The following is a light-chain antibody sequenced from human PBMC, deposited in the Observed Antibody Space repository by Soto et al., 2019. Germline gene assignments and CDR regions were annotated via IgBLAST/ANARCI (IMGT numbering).Light chain of an antibody. CDR1: SSDVGGYNY. CDR3: CSYAGSHFL. CDR2: DVS. V-gene: IGLV2-11*01. J-gene: IGLJ2*01. Sequence: QSALTQPRSVSGSPGQSVTISCTGTSSDVGGYNYVSWYQQHPVKAPKLMIYDVSQRPSGVPDRFSGSKSCNTASLTISGLHHEDEADYYCCSYAGSHFLFGGGTKLTVL.